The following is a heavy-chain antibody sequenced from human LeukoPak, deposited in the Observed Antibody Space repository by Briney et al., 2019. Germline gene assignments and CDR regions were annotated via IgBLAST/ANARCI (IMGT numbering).Heavy chain of an antibody. CDR3: AIVGAALDY. D-gene: IGHD1-26*01. J-gene: IGHJ4*02. Sequence: GGSLRLSCAASGFTFDDYAMHWVRQAPGKGPEWVSLISWDGGSTYYADSVKGRFTISRDNSKNSLYLQMNSLRAEDTALYYCAIVGAALDYWGQGTLVTVSS. CDR2: ISWDGGST. CDR1: GFTFDDYA. V-gene: IGHV3-43D*03.